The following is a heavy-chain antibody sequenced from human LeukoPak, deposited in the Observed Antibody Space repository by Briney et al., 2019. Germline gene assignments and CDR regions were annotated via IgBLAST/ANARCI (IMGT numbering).Heavy chain of an antibody. D-gene: IGHD3-22*01. Sequence: GAPVKVSCKASGYTFTSYGISWVRQAPGQGLEWMGWISAYNGNTNYEQKLQGRVTMTTDTSTSTAYMELRSLRSDDTAVYYCARSETKIENWFDPWGQGTLVTVSS. CDR3: ARSETKIENWFDP. V-gene: IGHV1-18*01. CDR2: ISAYNGNT. CDR1: GYTFTSYG. J-gene: IGHJ5*02.